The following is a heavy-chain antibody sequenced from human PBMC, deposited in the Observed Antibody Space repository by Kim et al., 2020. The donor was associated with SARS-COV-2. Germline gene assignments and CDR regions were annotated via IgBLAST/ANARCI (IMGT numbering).Heavy chain of an antibody. J-gene: IGHJ4*02. CDR3: ARLDYDSSGSPVGLDY. CDR2: ISYDGSNK. D-gene: IGHD3-22*01. CDR1: GFTFSSYA. V-gene: IGHV3-30*04. Sequence: GGSLRLSCAASGFTFSSYAMHWVRQAPGKGLEWVAVISYDGSNKYYADSVKGRFTISRDNSKNTLYLQMNSLRAEDTAVYYCARLDYDSSGSPVGLDYWGQGTLVTVS.